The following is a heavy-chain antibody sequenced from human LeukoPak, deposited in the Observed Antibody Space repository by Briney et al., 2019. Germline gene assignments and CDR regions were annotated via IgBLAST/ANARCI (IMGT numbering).Heavy chain of an antibody. CDR2: IKQDGSEK. Sequence: GGSLRLSCAASGFTFSSYWMSWVRQAPGKGLEWVANIKQDGSEKYYVDSVKGRFTISRDNAKNSLYLQMNSLRAEDTAVYYCARTYRSSWFHRLDYWGQGTLVTVSS. CDR3: ARTYRSSWFHRLDY. J-gene: IGHJ4*02. D-gene: IGHD6-13*01. CDR1: GFTFSSYW. V-gene: IGHV3-7*01.